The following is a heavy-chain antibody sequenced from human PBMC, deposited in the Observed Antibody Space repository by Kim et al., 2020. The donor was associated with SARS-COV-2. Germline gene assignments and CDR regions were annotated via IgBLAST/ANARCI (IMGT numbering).Heavy chain of an antibody. D-gene: IGHD6-19*01. Sequence: DSVTGRVTITRDNAKNSMYLQRNSLGAEDTAVYYCARDGGLYSSGKDAFDIWGQGTMVTVSS. CDR3: ARDGGLYSSGKDAFDI. V-gene: IGHV3-7*01. J-gene: IGHJ3*02.